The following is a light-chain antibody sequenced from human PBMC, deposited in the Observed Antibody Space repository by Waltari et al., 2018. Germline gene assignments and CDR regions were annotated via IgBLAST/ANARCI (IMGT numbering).Light chain of an antibody. CDR3: LQDYNDPWT. V-gene: IGKV1-6*01. CDR1: QGIRND. CDR2: AAS. J-gene: IGKJ1*01. Sequence: AIQMTQSPSSLSASVGDRVTITCRASQGIRNDLGWYQQKPGKAPTLLIYAASSLQSGVPARFSGSGSGTDFTLTISSLQPEDFATYYCLQDYNDPWTFGQGTKVEIK.